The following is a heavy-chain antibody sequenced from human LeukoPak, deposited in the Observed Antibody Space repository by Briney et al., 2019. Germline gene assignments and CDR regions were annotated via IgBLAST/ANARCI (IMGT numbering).Heavy chain of an antibody. J-gene: IGHJ4*02. Sequence: GGSLRLSCAASGFTFDDYGMSWVRQAPGKGLEWVSGINWNGGSTGYADSVKGRFTISRDNAKNSLYLQMNSLRAEDTALYYCARVYYYDSSGYYPPDYWGQGTLVTVSS. CDR3: ARVYYYDSSGYYPPDY. CDR1: GFTFDDYG. CDR2: INWNGGST. V-gene: IGHV3-20*04. D-gene: IGHD3-22*01.